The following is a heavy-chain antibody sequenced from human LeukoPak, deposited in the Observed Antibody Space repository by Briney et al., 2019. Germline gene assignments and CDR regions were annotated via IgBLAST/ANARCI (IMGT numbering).Heavy chain of an antibody. V-gene: IGHV3-23*01. D-gene: IGHD2-2*01. CDR2: ISGSGGKT. J-gene: IGHJ4*02. CDR1: GFSFSVDA. CDR3: AKGGTQLLFDY. Sequence: GGSLRLSCAASGFSFSVDAMSWVRQAPGKGLQWVSVISGSGGKTKYADSVKGRFTISRDNSRNTLYLQMNTLRAEDTAIYYCAKGGTQLLFDYWGQGTLVTVSS.